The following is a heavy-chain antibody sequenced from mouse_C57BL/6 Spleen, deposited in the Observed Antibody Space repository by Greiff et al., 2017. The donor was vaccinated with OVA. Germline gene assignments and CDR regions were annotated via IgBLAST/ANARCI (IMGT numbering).Heavy chain of an antibody. Sequence: EVKVVESGGGLVQPGGSMKLSCAASGFTFSDAWMDWVRQSPEKGLEWVAEIRNKANNHAPYYAESVKGRFTISRDDSKSRVYLQMNSLRAEDTGIYYCTRRDDSYAMDYWGQGTSVTVSS. V-gene: IGHV6-6*01. CDR3: TRRDDSYAMDY. CDR2: IRNKANNHAP. CDR1: GFTFSDAW. J-gene: IGHJ4*01.